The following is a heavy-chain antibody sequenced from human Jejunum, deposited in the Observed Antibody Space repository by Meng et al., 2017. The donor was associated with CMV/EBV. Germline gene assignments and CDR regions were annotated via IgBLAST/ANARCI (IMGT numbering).Heavy chain of an antibody. CDR2: IYSDGST. D-gene: IGHD4/OR15-4a*01. J-gene: IGHJ4*02. CDR3: GRESGANSGIDY. Sequence: EVQLVESGGGLVQPGGXXXISCAASGFTVSSYYMTWVRQAPGKGLEWVSVIYSDGSTYYADSVKGRFTISRDNSRNTLYLQMNSLRAEDTAVYYCGRESGANSGIDYWGQGTLVTVSS. V-gene: IGHV3-66*01. CDR1: GFTVSSYY.